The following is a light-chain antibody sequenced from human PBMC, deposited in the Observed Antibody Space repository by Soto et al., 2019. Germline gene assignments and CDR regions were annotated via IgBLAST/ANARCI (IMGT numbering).Light chain of an antibody. CDR1: QDISNY. J-gene: IGKJ4*01. CDR3: QPYDNLPLT. V-gene: IGKV1-33*01. CDR2: DAS. Sequence: DIQMTQSPSSLSASVGDRVTITCQASQDISNYLNWYQQKPGKAPKLLIYDASNLETGVPSRFSGSGSGTDFTFTIRSLQHEDIATYYCQPYDNLPLTFGGGTKV.